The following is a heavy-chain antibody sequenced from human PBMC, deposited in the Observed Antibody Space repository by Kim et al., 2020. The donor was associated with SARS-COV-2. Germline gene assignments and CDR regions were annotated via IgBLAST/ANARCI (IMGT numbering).Heavy chain of an antibody. J-gene: IGHJ6*01. CDR2: ISGSGGST. CDR3: AKVPVDDYYYYYCMDV. V-gene: IGHV3-23*01. CDR1: GFTFSSYA. Sequence: GGSLRLSCAASGFTFSSYAMSWVRQAPGKGLEWVSAISGSGGSTSYADSVKGRFTISRDKSKNSLYLQMYSLRAEDTAVYYCAKVPVDDYYYYYCMDVRGAGTPVT.